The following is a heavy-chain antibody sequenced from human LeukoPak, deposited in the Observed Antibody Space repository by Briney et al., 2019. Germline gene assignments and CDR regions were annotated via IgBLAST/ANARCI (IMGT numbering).Heavy chain of an antibody. D-gene: IGHD3-16*01. V-gene: IGHV3-53*01. CDR3: ARDQATSGGGLDS. Sequence: GGSLRLSCAASGFTVSGTHMSWVRQAPGKGLEWISAIYTGGTTYYSDSVEGRFAISRDKSKNTLYLHMDSLRVEDTAVYYCARDQATSGGGLDSWGQGTLVTVSS. J-gene: IGHJ4*02. CDR2: IYTGGTT. CDR1: GFTVSGTH.